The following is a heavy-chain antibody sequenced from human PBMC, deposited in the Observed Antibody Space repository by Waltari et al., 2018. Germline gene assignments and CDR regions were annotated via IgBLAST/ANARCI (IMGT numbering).Heavy chain of an antibody. J-gene: IGHJ6*02. D-gene: IGHD5-12*01. V-gene: IGHV1-69*01. CDR2: IIPFSGTT. CDR3: ARLKWIDGRSYEGIDV. CDR1: GGTFRNYA. Sequence: QVQLVQSGDEVKKPGSSVKVSCKAPGGTFRNYAITWMRQAPGQGPEWMGGIIPFSGTTKYAQKFQGRVTITADESTSTAYMELSSLNSEDSAVYYCARLKWIDGRSYEGIDVWGQGTTVTVSS.